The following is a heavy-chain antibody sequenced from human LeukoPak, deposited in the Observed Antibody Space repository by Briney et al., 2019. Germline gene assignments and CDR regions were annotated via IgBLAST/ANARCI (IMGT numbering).Heavy chain of an antibody. D-gene: IGHD6-6*01. V-gene: IGHV1-2*02. J-gene: IGHJ4*02. Sequence: ASVKVSCKASGSTFTAYYINWVRQAPGQGLEWMGWISPNSGGTNYAQNFQGRVTLTRDTSITTAYMELSRLTSDDAAVYYCETEAPSYCFDYWGQGTLVTVSS. CDR3: ETEAPSYCFDY. CDR1: GSTFTAYY. CDR2: ISPNSGGT.